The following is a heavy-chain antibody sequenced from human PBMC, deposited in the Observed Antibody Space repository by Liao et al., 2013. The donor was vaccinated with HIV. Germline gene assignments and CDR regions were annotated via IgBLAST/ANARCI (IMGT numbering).Heavy chain of an antibody. J-gene: IGHJ2*01. CDR3: ARSDLRDWYFDL. V-gene: IGHV4-61*02. CDR2: IYTSGST. Sequence: QVHLQESGPGLVKPSQTLSLTCSVSGGSISSASYYWSWIRQPAGKGLEWIGRIYTSGSTNYNPSLKSRVTLSVDTSKNQFSLKLSSVTAADTAVYYCARSDLRDWYFDLWGRGTLVTVSS. CDR1: GGSISSASYY.